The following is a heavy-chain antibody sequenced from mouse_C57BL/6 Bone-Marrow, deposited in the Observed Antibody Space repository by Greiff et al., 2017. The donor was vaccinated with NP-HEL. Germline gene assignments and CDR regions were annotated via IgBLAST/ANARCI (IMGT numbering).Heavy chain of an antibody. Sequence: QVQLQQPGAELVKPGASVKMSCKASGYTFTSYWITWVKQRPGQGLEWIGDIYPGSGSTNYNEKFKSKATLTVDTSTSTAYMQLSSLTSEDSAVYCCARVHFPYCYAMDYWGQGTSVTVSS. J-gene: IGHJ4*01. V-gene: IGHV1-55*01. CDR2: IYPGSGST. CDR3: ARVHFPYCYAMDY. CDR1: GYTFTSYW.